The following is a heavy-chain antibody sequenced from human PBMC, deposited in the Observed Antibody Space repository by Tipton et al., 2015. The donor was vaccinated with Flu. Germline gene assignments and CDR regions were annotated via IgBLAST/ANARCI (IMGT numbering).Heavy chain of an antibody. CDR2: INPSGGST. J-gene: IGHJ4*02. D-gene: IGHD2-2*01. Sequence: QLVQSGAEVKKPGASVKVSCKASGYTFTNYYIHWVRQAPGQGLEWMGIINPSGGSTTDAQKLQGRVTMTRDTSTSTVYMELSSLRSEDTAVYYCARGLGSSTSCYYGPYFFDYWGQGTLVTVSS. V-gene: IGHV1-46*04. CDR1: GYTFTNYY. CDR3: ARGLGSSTSCYYGPYFFDY.